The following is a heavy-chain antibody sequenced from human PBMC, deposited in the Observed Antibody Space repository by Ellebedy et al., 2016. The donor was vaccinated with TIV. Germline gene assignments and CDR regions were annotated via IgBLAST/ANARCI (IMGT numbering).Heavy chain of an antibody. J-gene: IGHJ6*03. CDR2: ISSSSSYT. D-gene: IGHD3-3*01. CDR1: GFTVSSNY. V-gene: IGHV3-11*06. Sequence: GGSLRLSCAASGFTVSSNYMSWIRQAPGKGLEWVSYISSSSSYTNYAESVKGRFTISRDNAKNSLYLQMNSLRAEDTAVYYCGRDGQRSGPYSMDVWGQGTTVTVSS. CDR3: GRDGQRSGPYSMDV.